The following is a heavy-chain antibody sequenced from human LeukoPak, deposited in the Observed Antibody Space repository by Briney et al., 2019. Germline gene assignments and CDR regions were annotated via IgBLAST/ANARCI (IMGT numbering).Heavy chain of an antibody. J-gene: IGHJ3*02. CDR1: GFTFSSYA. CDR3: AKGGPLDAFDI. Sequence: GGSLRLSRAASGFTFSSYAMHWVRQAPGKGLEWVAVISYDGSNKYYADSVKGRFTISRDNSKNTLYLQMNSLRAEDTAVYYCAKGGPLDAFDIWGQGTMVTVSS. V-gene: IGHV3-30-3*01. CDR2: ISYDGSNK.